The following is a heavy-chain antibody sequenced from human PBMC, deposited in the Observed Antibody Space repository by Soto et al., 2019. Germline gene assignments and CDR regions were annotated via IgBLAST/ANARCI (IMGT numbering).Heavy chain of an antibody. V-gene: IGHV5-51*03. D-gene: IGHD2-21*01. CDR2: IYAGDSDT. Sequence: GESLKIACKVSVYKLSNYWIGWVRQRPGKGLEWVGIIYAGDSDTRYSPSVQGQVTISADKSSSTAYLQWSSLQHSDNAMYFCARSEGISAYYYGSDVWGQGTKVTVSS. CDR3: ARSEGISAYYYGSDV. J-gene: IGHJ6*02. CDR1: VYKLSNYW.